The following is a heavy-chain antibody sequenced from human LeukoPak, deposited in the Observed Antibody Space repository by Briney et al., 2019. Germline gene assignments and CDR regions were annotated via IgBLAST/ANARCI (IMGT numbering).Heavy chain of an antibody. CDR1: GFTFSSYS. D-gene: IGHD2-15*01. CDR3: ARDVVAATYNWFDP. V-gene: IGHV3-21*01. J-gene: IGHJ5*02. Sequence: GGSLRLSCAASGFTFSSYSMNWVRQAPGKGLAWVSSISSSSSYIYYADSVKGRFTISRDNAKNSLYLQMNSLRAEDTAVYYCARDVVAATYNWFDPWGQGTLVTVSS. CDR2: ISSSSSYI.